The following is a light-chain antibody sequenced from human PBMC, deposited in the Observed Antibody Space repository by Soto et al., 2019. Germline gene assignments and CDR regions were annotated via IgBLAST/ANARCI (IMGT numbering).Light chain of an antibody. CDR3: SSYASRIPLV. Sequence: QSALTQPASVSGSPGQSITISCTGTSSDVGGYNYVSWYQQHPGKAPKLMIYDVTNRPSGVSNRFSGSKSGNTASLTISGLQTEDEADYYCSSYASRIPLVFGGETKVTVL. CDR1: SSDVGGYNY. CDR2: DVT. J-gene: IGLJ2*01. V-gene: IGLV2-14*01.